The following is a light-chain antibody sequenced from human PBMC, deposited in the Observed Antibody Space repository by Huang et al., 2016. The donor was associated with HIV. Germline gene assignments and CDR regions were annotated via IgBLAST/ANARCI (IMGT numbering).Light chain of an antibody. CDR3: QQYFSAPRT. Sequence: DIQMTQSPSSLSASVGDKVSITCRASQAISNSLVWYQQQTGQAPKHLLYSASRLESGVSSRFSGSGAGTDYTLASSSLQPEDFATYDGQQYFSAPRTFGQGTKVEIK. J-gene: IGKJ1*01. CDR1: QAISNS. CDR2: SAS. V-gene: IGKV1-NL1*01.